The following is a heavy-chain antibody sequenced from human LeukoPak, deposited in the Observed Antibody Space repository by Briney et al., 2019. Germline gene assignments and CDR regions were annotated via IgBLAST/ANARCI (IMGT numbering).Heavy chain of an antibody. CDR2: ISGSGGST. Sequence: GGSLRLSCAASGFTFSSYAMSWVRQAPGKGLEWVSAISGSGGSTYYADSVKGRFTISRDNSKNTLYLQMNSLRAEDTAVYYCAKGLKRYCSSTSCYPFDYWGQGTLVTVSS. J-gene: IGHJ4*02. CDR1: GFTFSSYA. D-gene: IGHD2-2*01. CDR3: AKGLKRYCSSTSCYPFDY. V-gene: IGHV3-23*01.